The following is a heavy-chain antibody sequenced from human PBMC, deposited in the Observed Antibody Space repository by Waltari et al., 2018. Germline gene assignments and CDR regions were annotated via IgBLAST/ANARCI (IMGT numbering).Heavy chain of an antibody. CDR2: IYYSGST. J-gene: IGHJ4*02. CDR1: GGSISSYY. D-gene: IGHD2-15*01. Sequence: QVQLQESGPGLVKPSETLSLTCTVSGGSISSYYWSWIRQPPGKGLEWIGYIYYSGSTNYNPSRKSRVTISVDTSKNQFSLKLSAVTAADTAVYYCAREYCSGGSCYYDYWGQGTLVTVSS. V-gene: IGHV4-59*01. CDR3: AREYCSGGSCYYDY.